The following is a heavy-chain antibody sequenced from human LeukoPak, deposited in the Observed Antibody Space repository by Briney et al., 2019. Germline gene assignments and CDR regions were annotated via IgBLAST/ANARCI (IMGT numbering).Heavy chain of an antibody. J-gene: IGHJ6*03. V-gene: IGHV1-69*01. CDR1: GDTSSKYI. Sequence: SVRVSCKSSGDTSSKYIISWIRQAPAQGLEWMGGINPFSGAVRYARNFEGRVTITADESTSTVYMEMSGLRSEDTAVYFCSGGPPRFFYYMDVWGKGTTVTVSS. D-gene: IGHD3-3*01. CDR2: INPFSGAV. CDR3: SGGPPRFFYYMDV.